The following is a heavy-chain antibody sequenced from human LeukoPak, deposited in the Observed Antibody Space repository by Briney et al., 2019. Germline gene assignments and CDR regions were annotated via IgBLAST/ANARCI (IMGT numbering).Heavy chain of an antibody. CDR3: ATNFLYYYGSGSSYYYMDV. D-gene: IGHD3-10*01. J-gene: IGHJ6*03. CDR2: VSSSGSTI. V-gene: IGHV3-11*04. CDR1: GFTFSDYY. Sequence: GGSLRLSCAASGFTFSDYYMSWIRQAPGKGLEWVSYVSSSGSTIYYADSVKGRFTISRDNAKNSLYLQMNSLRAEDTAVYYCATNFLYYYGSGSSYYYMDVWGKGTTVTVSS.